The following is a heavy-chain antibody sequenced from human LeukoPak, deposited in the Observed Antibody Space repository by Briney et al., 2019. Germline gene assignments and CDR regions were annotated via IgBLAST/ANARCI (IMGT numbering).Heavy chain of an antibody. CDR2: LPPDELGI. CDR1: GFTFTNYW. CDR3: ARGRTFYDILTGYNHYFDY. J-gene: IGHJ4*02. D-gene: IGHD3-9*01. Sequence: GGSLRLSCAASGFTFTNYWVHWVRQAPGMGLVWVSRLPPDELGIIYADSVKGRFTISRDNAKNSLYLQMNSLRAEDTAVYYCARGRTFYDILTGYNHYFDYWGQGTLVTVSS. V-gene: IGHV3-74*01.